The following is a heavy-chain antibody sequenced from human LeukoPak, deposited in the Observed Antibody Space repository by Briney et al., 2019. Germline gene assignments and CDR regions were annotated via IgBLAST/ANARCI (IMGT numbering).Heavy chain of an antibody. Sequence: NSSETLSLTCAVYGGSFSGYYWSWIRRPPGKGLEWIGEINHRGSTNYNPSLKSRVTISLDTSRNQFSLKLNSVTAADTAVYYCAKSNGYGLIDIWGQGTMVTVSS. J-gene: IGHJ3*02. CDR2: INHRGST. CDR3: AKSNGYGLIDI. D-gene: IGHD3-22*01. V-gene: IGHV4-34*01. CDR1: GGSFSGYY.